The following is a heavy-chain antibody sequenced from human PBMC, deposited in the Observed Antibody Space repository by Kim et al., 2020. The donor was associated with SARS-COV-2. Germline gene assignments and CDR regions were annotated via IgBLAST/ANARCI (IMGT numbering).Heavy chain of an antibody. V-gene: IGHV3-43*02. CDR2: ISGDGGST. D-gene: IGHD2-8*02. CDR3: AKDIGGVKKWGYYAAEGYCTGGVCPWGYFDY. J-gene: IGHJ4*02. Sequence: GGSLRLSCAASGFTFDDYAMHWVRQAPGKGLEWVSLISGDGGSTYYADSVKGRFTISRDNSKNSLYLQMNSLRTEDTALYYCAKDIGGVKKWGYYAAEGYCTGGVCPWGYFDYWGQGTLVTVSS. CDR1: GFTFDDYA.